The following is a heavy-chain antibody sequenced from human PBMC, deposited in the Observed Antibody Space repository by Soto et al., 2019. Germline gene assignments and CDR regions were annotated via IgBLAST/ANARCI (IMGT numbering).Heavy chain of an antibody. J-gene: IGHJ6*02. CDR2: ISFDGTKK. CDR3: AREDDYGYRYINYGLDV. CDR1: GFTFNIYS. V-gene: IGHV3-30-3*01. D-gene: IGHD4-17*01. Sequence: QAQLVESGGGVVQPGRSLRLSCAASGFTFNIYSLHWVRQAPGKGLEWVAVISFDGTKKYYSDSVKGRFTISRDNLKNTLYLQMNNLIVDDAALYFCAREDDYGYRYINYGLDVWGQGTTVTVSS.